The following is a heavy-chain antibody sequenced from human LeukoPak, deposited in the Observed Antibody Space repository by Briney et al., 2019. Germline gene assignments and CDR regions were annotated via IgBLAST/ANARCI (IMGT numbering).Heavy chain of an antibody. CDR1: GYTFTSYY. CDR2: INPNSGGT. J-gene: IGHJ4*02. CDR3: ARGGGSSSWSTQLSPFDY. V-gene: IGHV1-2*04. Sequence: ASVKVSCKASGYTFTSYYMHWVRQAPGQGLEWMGWINPNSGGTNYAQKFQGWVTMTRDTSISTAYMELSRLRSDDTAVYYCARGGGSSSWSTQLSPFDYWGQGTLVTVSS. D-gene: IGHD6-13*01.